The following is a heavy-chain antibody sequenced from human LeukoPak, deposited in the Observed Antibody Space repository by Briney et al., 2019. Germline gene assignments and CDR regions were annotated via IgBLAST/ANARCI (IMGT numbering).Heavy chain of an antibody. Sequence: ASVKVSCKASGYTFTSYGVSWVRQAPGQGLEWMGWISTYNGNTNYAQKLQDRVTMTTDTSTSTAYMELRSLRSDDTAVYYCASRGGYDSGGYYFDFDYWGQGTLVTVSS. D-gene: IGHD3-22*01. CDR3: ASRGGYDSGGYYFDFDY. CDR1: GYTFTSYG. J-gene: IGHJ4*02. CDR2: ISTYNGNT. V-gene: IGHV1-18*01.